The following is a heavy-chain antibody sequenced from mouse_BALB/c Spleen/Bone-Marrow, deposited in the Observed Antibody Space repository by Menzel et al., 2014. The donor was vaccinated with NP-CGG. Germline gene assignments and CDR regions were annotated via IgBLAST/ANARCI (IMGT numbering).Heavy chain of an antibody. CDR2: IDPANGNT. V-gene: IGHV14-3*02. D-gene: IGHD1-2*01. CDR1: GFNIKDTY. CDR3: ARYYYGYYFDY. Sequence: VQLQQSGAELVKPGASVELSCTASGFNIKDTYMHWVKQRPEQGLEWIGRIDPANGNTKYDPKFQGKATITADTSSNTAYLQLSSLTSEDTAVYYCARYYYGYYFDYLGQGTTLTVSS. J-gene: IGHJ2*01.